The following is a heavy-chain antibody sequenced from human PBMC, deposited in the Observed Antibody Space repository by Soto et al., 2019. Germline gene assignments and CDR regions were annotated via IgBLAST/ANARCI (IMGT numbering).Heavy chain of an antibody. CDR1: GYTFNTYG. Sequence: GGSLRLSCAASGYTFNTYGMNWVRQAPGKGLEWVSYISSSSNSIYYADSVKGRFTISRDNAKNSLYLQMNSLRVDDTAVYYCAGDRYDDFWRGSHEHWGQGTRVTVSS. V-gene: IGHV3-48*01. J-gene: IGHJ4*02. CDR3: AGDRYDDFWRGSHEH. D-gene: IGHD3-3*01. CDR2: ISSSSNSI.